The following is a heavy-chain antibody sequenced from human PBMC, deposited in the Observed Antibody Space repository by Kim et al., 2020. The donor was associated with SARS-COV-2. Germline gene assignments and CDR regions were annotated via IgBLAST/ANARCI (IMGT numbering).Heavy chain of an antibody. D-gene: IGHD3-10*01. CDR3: GRDRSSTYYYGSGRYYADY. V-gene: IGHV1-46*04. CDR2: IDPSDGST. CDR1: GYIFTSYY. J-gene: IGHJ4*02. Sequence: ASVKVSCKASGYIFTSYYIHWVRQAPGQGLEWMGIIDPSDGSTDYAQKLQGRVTMTRDTSTSTVYMEVRSLTSEDTAVFYCGRDRSSTYYYGSGRYYADYWGQGTLVTVSS.